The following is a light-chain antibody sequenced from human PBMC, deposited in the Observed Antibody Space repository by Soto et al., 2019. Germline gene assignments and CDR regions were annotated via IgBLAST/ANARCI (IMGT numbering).Light chain of an antibody. V-gene: IGKV3-15*01. J-gene: IGKJ1*01. Sequence: EIVMTQSPATLSVSPGERATLSCRASQSVSSSLVWYQQKPGQAPRLLIYGASTRAAGIPARFSGSGSGTEFALTISSLQSEDFAIYYCQQSSNWPRTFGQGTKVEMK. CDR3: QQSSNWPRT. CDR1: QSVSSS. CDR2: GAS.